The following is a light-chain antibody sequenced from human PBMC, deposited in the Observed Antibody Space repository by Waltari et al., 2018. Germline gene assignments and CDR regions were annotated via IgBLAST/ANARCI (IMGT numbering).Light chain of an antibody. CDR3: QQYGSSPRYT. V-gene: IGKV3-20*01. CDR2: GAS. Sequence: ASQSVSSSYLAWYQQKPGQAPRHLIYGASSRATGIPDRFSGSGSGTDFTLTISRLEPEDFAVYYCQQYGSSPRYTFGQGTKLEIK. J-gene: IGKJ2*01. CDR1: QSVSSSY.